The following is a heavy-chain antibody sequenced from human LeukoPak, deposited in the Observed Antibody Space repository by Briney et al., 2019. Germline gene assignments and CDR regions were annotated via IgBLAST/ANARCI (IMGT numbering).Heavy chain of an antibody. D-gene: IGHD4-23*01. CDR3: ARHDSTVVSVQDY. V-gene: IGHV5-51*01. CDR1: GYRFTDFW. CDR2: IYPGDSDT. J-gene: IGHJ4*02. Sequence: GESLKISRKGSGYRFTDFWIGWVRQMPGKGLEWMGIIYPGDSDTRYSPSFQGQVTISVDKSISTASLQWASLRASDTAVYYCARHDSTVVSVQDYWGQGTLVTVSS.